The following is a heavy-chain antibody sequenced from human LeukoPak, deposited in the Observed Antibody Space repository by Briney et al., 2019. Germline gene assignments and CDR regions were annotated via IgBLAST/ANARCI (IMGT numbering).Heavy chain of an antibody. CDR1: GYTFTSYD. CDR2: MNPNSGNT. Sequence: ASVKVSCKASGYTFTSYDINWVRQATGQGLEWMGWMNPNSGNTGYAQKFQGRVTMTRNTSIRTAYMELSSLRSEDTAVYYCARAPRRAVAGTYRYYFDYWGQGTLVTVSS. D-gene: IGHD6-19*01. J-gene: IGHJ4*02. V-gene: IGHV1-8*01. CDR3: ARAPRRAVAGTYRYYFDY.